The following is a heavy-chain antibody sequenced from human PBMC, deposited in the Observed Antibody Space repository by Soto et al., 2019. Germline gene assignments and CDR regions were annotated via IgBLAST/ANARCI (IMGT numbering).Heavy chain of an antibody. CDR3: ARSEGISALSGAVRNNRFDP. D-gene: IGHD3-3*02. J-gene: IGHJ5*02. Sequence: PSETLSLTCTFSVVSISSRAYHWTWMRQPPWKGLAWIGYVFYSGTTYYNPSLKSRVSMSVDTSKNQFSLTLNSVTAADTAVYYCARSEGISALSGAVRNNRFDPLGPGTLVNVYS. CDR2: VFYSGTT. V-gene: IGHV4-30-4*01. CDR1: VVSISSRAYH.